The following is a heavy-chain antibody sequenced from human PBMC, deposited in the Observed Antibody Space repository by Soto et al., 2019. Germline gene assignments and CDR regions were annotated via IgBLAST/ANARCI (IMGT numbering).Heavy chain of an antibody. CDR2: ISNSGST. D-gene: IGHD6-19*01. CDR1: GGPISNYY. J-gene: IGHJ4*02. CDR3: ARHIPRAGTVFDY. Sequence: TSETLSLTCTVSGGPISNYYWSWSRHPPGKGLEWIGYISNSGSTHYIPSLESRVTISVDSSKNLFSLRLSSVTAADTAVYYCARHIPRAGTVFDYWGQGTLVTVSS. V-gene: IGHV4-59*08.